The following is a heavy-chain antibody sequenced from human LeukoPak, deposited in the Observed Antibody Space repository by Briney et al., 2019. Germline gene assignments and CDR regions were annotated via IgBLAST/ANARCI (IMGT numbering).Heavy chain of an antibody. CDR1: GCTFTSYG. CDR3: ARDSEGDYYDSSGYYAPQSY. CDR2: ISAYNGNT. V-gene: IGHV1-18*01. D-gene: IGHD3-22*01. J-gene: IGHJ4*02. Sequence: ASXKVSFKASGCTFTSYGISWVRQAPGQGREWMGWISAYNGNTNYAQKLQGRVTITTDTSTSTAYMELRSLRSDDTAVYYCARDSEGDYYDSSGYYAPQSYWGQGTLVTVSS.